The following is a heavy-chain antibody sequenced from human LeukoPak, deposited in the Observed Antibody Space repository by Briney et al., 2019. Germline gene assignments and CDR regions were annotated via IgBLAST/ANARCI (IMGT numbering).Heavy chain of an antibody. Sequence: SETLSLTCTVSGGSISSSSYYWGWIRQPPGKGLEWIGSIYYSGSTYYNPSLKSRVTISVDTSKNQFSLKLSSVTAADTAVYYCARIFTFGGVIDPYYFDYWGQGTLVTVSS. V-gene: IGHV4-39*01. CDR2: IYYSGST. CDR1: GGSISSSSYY. J-gene: IGHJ4*02. CDR3: ARIFTFGGVIDPYYFDY. D-gene: IGHD3-16*02.